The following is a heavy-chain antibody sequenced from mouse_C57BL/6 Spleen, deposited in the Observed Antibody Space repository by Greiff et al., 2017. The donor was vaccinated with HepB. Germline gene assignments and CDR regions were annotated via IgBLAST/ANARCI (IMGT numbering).Heavy chain of an antibody. CDR3: AKGETETWYYDV. J-gene: IGHJ1*03. Sequence: EVQRVESGGGLVKPGGSLKLSCAASGFTFSDYGMHWVRQAPEKGLEWVAYISSGSSTIYYADTVKGRFTISRDNAKNTLFLQMTSLRSEDTAMYYCAKGETETWYYDVWGTGTTVTVSS. D-gene: IGHD4-1*01. CDR1: GFTFSDYG. CDR2: ISSGSSTI. V-gene: IGHV5-17*01.